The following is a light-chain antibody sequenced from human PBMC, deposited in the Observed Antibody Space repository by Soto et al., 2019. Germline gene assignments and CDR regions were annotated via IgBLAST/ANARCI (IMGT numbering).Light chain of an antibody. CDR3: QQCYTTPRT. V-gene: IGKV4-1*01. CDR2: WAS. J-gene: IGKJ1*01. Sequence: DIVMTQSPDSLAVSLGERATINCKSSQSVLYSSNNKNYLAWYQQKPGQPPKLLIYWASTRESGVPDRFSGSGSGTDFPLPISSLQAEDVAVYYCQQCYTTPRTFGQGTKVEIK. CDR1: QSVLYSSNNKNY.